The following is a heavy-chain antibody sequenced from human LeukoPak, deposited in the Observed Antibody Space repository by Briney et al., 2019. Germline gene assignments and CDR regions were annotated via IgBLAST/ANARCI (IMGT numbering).Heavy chain of an antibody. CDR1: GGSISSGSCY. D-gene: IGHD4-17*01. J-gene: IGHJ4*02. Sequence: SETLSLTCTVSGGSISSGSCYWSWIRQPAGKGLEWIGRIYTSGSTNYNPSLKSRVTISVDTSKNQFSLKLSSVTAADTAVYYCARAHDYGKVFDYWGQGTLVTVSS. CDR3: ARAHDYGKVFDY. V-gene: IGHV4-61*02. CDR2: IYTSGST.